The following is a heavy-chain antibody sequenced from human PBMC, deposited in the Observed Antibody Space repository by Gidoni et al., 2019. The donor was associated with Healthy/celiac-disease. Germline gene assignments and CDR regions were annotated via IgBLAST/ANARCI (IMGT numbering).Heavy chain of an antibody. J-gene: IGHJ5*02. D-gene: IGHD6-19*01. CDR2: ISSSSSTI. CDR1: GFPCSSYS. V-gene: IGHV3-48*02. Sequence: EVQLVESGGGLLQPGGSLRLSCAAPGFPCSSYSMTWARQAPGKGLECVSYISSSSSTIYYADSVKGRFTISRDNAKNSLYLQMNSLRDEDTAVYYCARVIGYGSGWYWFDPWGQGTLVTVSS. CDR3: ARVIGYGSGWYWFDP.